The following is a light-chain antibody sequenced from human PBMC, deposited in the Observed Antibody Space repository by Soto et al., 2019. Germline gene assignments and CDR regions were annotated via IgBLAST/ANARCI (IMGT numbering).Light chain of an antibody. CDR3: QQYSYPTT. J-gene: IGKJ4*01. V-gene: IGKV3-15*01. CDR1: QSVSNN. CDR2: GAS. Sequence: EIVMTQSPATLSVSPGERATLSCWASQSVSNNLAWYQQKPGQAPRLLISGASTMDTGIPARFSGSGSETEFTLTISGLQYEDVAFYCCQQYSYPTTFGGGTKVEIK.